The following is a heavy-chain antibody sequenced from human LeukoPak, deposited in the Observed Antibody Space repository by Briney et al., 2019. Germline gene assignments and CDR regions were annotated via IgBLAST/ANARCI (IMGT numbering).Heavy chain of an antibody. CDR3: ARGGYCTSASCSRVLDY. CDR2: INTDGSNT. J-gene: IGHJ4*02. V-gene: IGHV3-74*01. D-gene: IGHD2-2*01. CDR1: GFTFSSYW. Sequence: GGSLRLSCVVSGFTFSSYWMHWVRQAPGKGLVWVSRINTDGSNTSYADAVNGRFTISRDNAKNTLYLHINSLRAEDTVDYYCARGGYCTSASCSRVLDYRGQGALLSV.